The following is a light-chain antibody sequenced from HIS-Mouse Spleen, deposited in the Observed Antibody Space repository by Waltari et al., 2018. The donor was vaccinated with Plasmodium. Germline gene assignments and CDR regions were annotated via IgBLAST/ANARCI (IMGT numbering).Light chain of an antibody. CDR3: QQYNNWSFT. CDR2: GAS. Sequence: EIVMTQSSATLSVSPGEGATLSYRARQSVSSHLAWSQQKPAPAPRPRISGASTRATGIPARFSGSGSGTEFTLTISSLQSEDFAVYYCQQYNNWSFTFGPGTKVDIK. CDR1: QSVSSH. J-gene: IGKJ3*01. V-gene: IGKV3-15*01.